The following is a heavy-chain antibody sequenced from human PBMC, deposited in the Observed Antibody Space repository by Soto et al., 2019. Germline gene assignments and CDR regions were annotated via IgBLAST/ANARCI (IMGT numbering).Heavy chain of an antibody. Sequence: EVQLLESGGGLVQPGGSLRLSCAASGFTFKNFAVSWVRQAPGKGMEWVSAIGGSGSSANYADSVKGRFTVSRDDSKSTLYLQMSGLRVDDTAIYYCEKDAVAYNGEWDWFDLWGQGTLVTVSS. D-gene: IGHD3-10*01. J-gene: IGHJ5*02. CDR2: IGGSGSSA. CDR1: GFTFKNFA. V-gene: IGHV3-23*01. CDR3: EKDAVAYNGEWDWFDL.